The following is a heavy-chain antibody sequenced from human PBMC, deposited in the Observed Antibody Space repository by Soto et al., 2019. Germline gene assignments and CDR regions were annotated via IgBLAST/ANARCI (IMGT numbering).Heavy chain of an antibody. D-gene: IGHD3-10*01. Sequence: QVQLVQSGAEVKKPGASVKVSCKASGYTFTSYAMHWVRQAPGQRLEWMGWINAGNGNTKYSQKFQGRVTITRDTSASTAYMELSILRSEDTAVYYCARDLGFGLSDYWGQGTLVIVSS. CDR2: INAGNGNT. CDR1: GYTFTSYA. J-gene: IGHJ4*02. V-gene: IGHV1-3*01. CDR3: ARDLGFGLSDY.